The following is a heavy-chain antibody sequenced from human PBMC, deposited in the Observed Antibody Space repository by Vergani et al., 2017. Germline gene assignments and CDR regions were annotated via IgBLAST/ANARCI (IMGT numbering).Heavy chain of an antibody. D-gene: IGHD3-10*01. Sequence: QVQLVQSGAEVKKPGSSVKVSCKASGGTFSSYAISWVRQAPGQGLEWMGGIIPIFGTANYAQKFQGRVTITADESTSTAYMELSSLRSEDTAVYYCAKDDPKGSLWFGELLSFDPWGQGTLVTVSS. CDR1: GGTFSSYA. CDR2: IIPIFGTA. V-gene: IGHV1-69*01. J-gene: IGHJ5*02. CDR3: AKDDPKGSLWFGELLSFDP.